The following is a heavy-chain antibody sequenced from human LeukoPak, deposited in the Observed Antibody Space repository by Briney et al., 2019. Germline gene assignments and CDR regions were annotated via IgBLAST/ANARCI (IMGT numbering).Heavy chain of an antibody. Sequence: GGSLRLSCAASGFTFSSYSMNWVRQAPGKGLEWVSYITSSSTIYYADSVKGRFTISRDNAKNSLYLQRNSLRDEDTAVYYCARPAIAAAGSAFDIWGLGTMVTVSS. J-gene: IGHJ3*02. V-gene: IGHV3-48*02. CDR3: ARPAIAAAGSAFDI. CDR2: ITSSSTI. D-gene: IGHD6-13*01. CDR1: GFTFSSYS.